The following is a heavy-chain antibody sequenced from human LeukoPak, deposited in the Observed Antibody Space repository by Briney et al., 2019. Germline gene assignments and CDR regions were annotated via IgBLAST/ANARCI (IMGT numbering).Heavy chain of an antibody. J-gene: IGHJ4*02. CDR1: GYTFTGYY. Sequence: GGSVKVSCKATGYTFTGYYMHWVRQAPGQGLEWMGWINPNSGGTNYAQKFQGRVTMTRDTSISTAYMELSRLRSDDTAVYYCARNTGIADGDYFDYWGQGTLVTVSS. CDR3: ARNTGIADGDYFDY. V-gene: IGHV1-2*02. D-gene: IGHD4-17*01. CDR2: INPNSGGT.